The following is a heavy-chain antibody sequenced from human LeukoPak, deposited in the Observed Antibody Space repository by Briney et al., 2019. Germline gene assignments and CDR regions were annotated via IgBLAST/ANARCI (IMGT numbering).Heavy chain of an antibody. CDR2: INPHSGKT. J-gene: IGHJ5*02. D-gene: IGHD4-17*01. Sequence: ASVKVSCKTSGYPFRNYDINWVRQATGQGLEWMGWINPHSGKTGYAQKFQGKVTMTTDTSANTAYMDLSSLRSEDTAVYYCARLSSHYGDYKVDPWGQGTLVTVSS. V-gene: IGHV1-8*01. CDR1: GYPFRNYD. CDR3: ARLSSHYGDYKVDP.